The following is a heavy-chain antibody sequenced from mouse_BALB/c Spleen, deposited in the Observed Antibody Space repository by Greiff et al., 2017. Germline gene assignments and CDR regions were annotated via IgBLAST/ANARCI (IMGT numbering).Heavy chain of an antibody. CDR1: GYTFTSYW. D-gene: IGHD1-1*02. J-gene: IGHJ1*01. Sequence: VQLQQPGAELVRPGASVKLSCKASGYTFTSYWINWVKQRPGQGLEWIGNIYPSDSYTNYNQKFKDKATLTVDKSSSTAYMQLSSPTSEDSAVYYCTRGGLGGNYWYFDVWGAGTTVTVSS. CDR2: IYPSDSYT. V-gene: IGHV1-69*02. CDR3: TRGGLGGNYWYFDV.